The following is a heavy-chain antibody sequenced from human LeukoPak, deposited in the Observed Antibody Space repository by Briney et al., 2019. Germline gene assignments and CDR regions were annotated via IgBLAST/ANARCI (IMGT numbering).Heavy chain of an antibody. J-gene: IGHJ4*02. CDR1: GYTFTGYY. CDR2: INPNSGGT. Sequence: GASVKVSCKASGYTFTGYYMHWVRQAPGQGLEWMGWINPNSGGTNYAQKFQGRVTMTRDTSISTAYMELSRLRSDDTAVYYRARESGYSSSWYDYWGQGTLVTVSS. CDR3: ARESGYSSSWYDY. D-gene: IGHD6-13*01. V-gene: IGHV1-2*02.